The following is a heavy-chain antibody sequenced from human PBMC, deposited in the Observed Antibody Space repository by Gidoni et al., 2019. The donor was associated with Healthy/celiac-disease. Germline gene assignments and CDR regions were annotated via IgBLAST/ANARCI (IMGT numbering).Heavy chain of an antibody. CDR1: GGTFSSYA. J-gene: IGHJ4*02. CDR3: AREAGDTAMVRYYFDY. V-gene: IGHV1-69*01. D-gene: IGHD5-18*01. CDR2: IIPIFGTA. Sequence: VQLVQSGAEVKKPGSSVTVSCKAAGGTFSSYAISWVRQAPGHGLEWMGGIIPIFGTAKYAQKFKGRVTITADESTSTAYMELSSLRAEDTAVYYCAREAGDTAMVRYYFDYWGQGTLVTVSS.